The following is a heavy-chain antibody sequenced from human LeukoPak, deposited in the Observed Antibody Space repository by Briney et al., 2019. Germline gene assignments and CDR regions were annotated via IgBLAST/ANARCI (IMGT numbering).Heavy chain of an antibody. D-gene: IGHD2-15*01. CDR3: ASRGYCSGGSCYAELYDAFDI. V-gene: IGHV1-2*02. CDR1: GYTLTGYY. Sequence: ASVKVSCKASGYTLTGYYMHWVRQAPGQGLEWMGWINPNSGGTNYAQKFQGRVTMTRDTSISTAYMELSRLRSDDTAVYYCASRGYCSGGSCYAELYDAFDIWGQGTMVTVSS. J-gene: IGHJ3*02. CDR2: INPNSGGT.